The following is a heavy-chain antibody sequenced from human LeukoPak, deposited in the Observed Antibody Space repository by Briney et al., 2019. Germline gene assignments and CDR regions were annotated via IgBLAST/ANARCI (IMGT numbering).Heavy chain of an antibody. D-gene: IGHD6-19*01. CDR1: GGSLSSSSYY. V-gene: IGHV4-39*02. J-gene: IGHJ4*02. CDR3: ASRMAVLPKYYFDS. CDR2: IYYNGNT. Sequence: SETLSLTCTVSGGSLSSSSYYWGWIRQHPGRGLERIGNIYYNGNTFYYPSLESRVTISVDTSNNHFSLRLTSVTAADTSVYSCASRMAVLPKYYFDSWGRGILVSVS.